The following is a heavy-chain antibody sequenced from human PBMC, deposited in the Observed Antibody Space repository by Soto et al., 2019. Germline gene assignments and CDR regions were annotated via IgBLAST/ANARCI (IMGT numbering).Heavy chain of an antibody. CDR3: ARDSPQYCSGGSCYRNYFDY. V-gene: IGHV3-30-3*01. Sequence: PGGSLRLSCAASGFTFSNAWINWVRQAPGKGLEWVAVISYDGSNKYYADSVKGRFTISRDNSKNTLYLQMNSLRAEDTAVYYCARDSPQYCSGGSCYRNYFDYWGQGTLVTVSS. J-gene: IGHJ4*02. CDR2: ISYDGSNK. D-gene: IGHD2-15*01. CDR1: GFTFSNAW.